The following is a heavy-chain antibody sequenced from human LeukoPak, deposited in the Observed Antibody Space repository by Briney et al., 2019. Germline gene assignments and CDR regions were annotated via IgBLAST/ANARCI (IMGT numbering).Heavy chain of an antibody. Sequence: SETLSLTCTVSGGSISSGSYYWSWIRQPAGKGLEWIGRIYTSGSTNYNPSLKSRVTISVDTSKNQFSLKLSSVTAADTAVYYCAGGYCSSTSCYEGDAFDIWGQGTMVTVSS. D-gene: IGHD2-2*01. J-gene: IGHJ3*02. CDR1: GGSISSGSYY. V-gene: IGHV4-61*02. CDR2: IYTSGST. CDR3: AGGYCSSTSCYEGDAFDI.